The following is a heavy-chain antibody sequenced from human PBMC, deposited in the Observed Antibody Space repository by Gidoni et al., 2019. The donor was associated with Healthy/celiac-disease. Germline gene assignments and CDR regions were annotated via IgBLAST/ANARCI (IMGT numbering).Heavy chain of an antibody. J-gene: IGHJ5*02. CDR2: INAGNGNT. CDR3: ARDRHQRHGGTSLWFDP. Sequence: QVQLVQSGAEVKKPGASVKVSCKASGYTFTSYAMHWVRQAPGQRLEWMGWINAGNGNTKDSQKFQGRVTITRDTSASKAYMELSSLRSEDTAVYYCARDRHQRHGGTSLWFDPWGQGTLVTVSS. CDR1: GYTFTSYA. D-gene: IGHD2-15*01. V-gene: IGHV1-3*01.